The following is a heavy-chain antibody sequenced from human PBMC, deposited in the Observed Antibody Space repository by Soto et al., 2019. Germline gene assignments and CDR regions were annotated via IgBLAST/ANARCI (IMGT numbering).Heavy chain of an antibody. CDR1: GFSFSSYA. Sequence: DVQLVESGGGLVQPGGSLRLSCAASGFSFSSYAMHWVRQAPGKGLEYVSSISSNGGSTYYANSVKGRVTISRDNSKNTLYLQMGSLRSEDMVVYYCARSSYSSSYDAFDIWGEGTMVTVSS. J-gene: IGHJ3*02. CDR3: ARSSYSSSYDAFDI. V-gene: IGHV3-64*01. CDR2: ISSNGGST. D-gene: IGHD6-13*01.